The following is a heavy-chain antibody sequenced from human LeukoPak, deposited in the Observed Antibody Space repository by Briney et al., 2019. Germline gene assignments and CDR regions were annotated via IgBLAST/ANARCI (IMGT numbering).Heavy chain of an antibody. CDR2: IWYDGSNK. D-gene: IGHD4-17*01. Sequence: GRSLRLSCAPSGFTFSSYGMHWVRQAPGKGLEWVAVIWYDGSNKYYADSVKGRFTISRDNSKNTLYLQMNSLRAEDTAVYYCTRAPKRTVTYFDYWGQGTLVTVSS. CDR3: TRAPKRTVTYFDY. V-gene: IGHV3-33*01. J-gene: IGHJ4*02. CDR1: GFTFSSYG.